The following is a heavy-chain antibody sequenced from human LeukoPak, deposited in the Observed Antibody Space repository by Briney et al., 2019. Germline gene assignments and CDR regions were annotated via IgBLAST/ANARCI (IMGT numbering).Heavy chain of an antibody. CDR1: GGTFSSYA. CDR3: ARDWGLYCSGGSCYSGYFQH. V-gene: IGHV1-69*01. Sequence: SVKVSCKASGGTFSSYAISWVRQAPGQGLEWMGGIIPIFGTANYAQKFQGGVTITADESTSTAYMELSSLRSEDTAVYYCARDWGLYCSGGSCYSGYFQHWGQGTLVTVSS. J-gene: IGHJ1*01. D-gene: IGHD2-15*01. CDR2: IIPIFGTA.